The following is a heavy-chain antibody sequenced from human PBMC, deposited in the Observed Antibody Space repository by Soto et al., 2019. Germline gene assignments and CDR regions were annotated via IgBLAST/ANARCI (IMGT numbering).Heavy chain of an antibody. D-gene: IGHD4-4*01. V-gene: IGHV4-31*03. CDR2: IYYSGST. CDR1: GGSISSGGYY. Sequence: SETLSLTCTVSGGSISSGGYYWSWIRQHPGKGLEWIGYIYYSGSTYYNPSLKSRVTISVDTSKNQFSLKLSSVTAADTAVYYCARAHSMGNVNYYYYYGMDVWGQGTTVTVSS. J-gene: IGHJ6*02. CDR3: ARAHSMGNVNYYYYYGMDV.